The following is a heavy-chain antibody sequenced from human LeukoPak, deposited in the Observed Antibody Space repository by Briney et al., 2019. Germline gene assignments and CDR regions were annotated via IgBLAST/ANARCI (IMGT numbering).Heavy chain of an antibody. CDR2: ISNNGGYA. D-gene: IGHD2-15*01. Sequence: GGSLRLSCAASGFTFSSSAMSWVRQAPGKGLEWVSAISNNGGYAYYADSVQGRFTISRDNSKSTLCLQMNSLRAEDTAVYYCAKQLGYRSDGSCYFPYWGQGTLVTVSS. CDR1: GFTFSSSA. J-gene: IGHJ4*02. CDR3: AKQLGYRSDGSCYFPY. V-gene: IGHV3-23*01.